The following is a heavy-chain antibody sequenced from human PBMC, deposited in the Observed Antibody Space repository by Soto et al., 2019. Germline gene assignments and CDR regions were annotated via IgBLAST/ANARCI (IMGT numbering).Heavy chain of an antibody. CDR3: AKMSSENYYDPVFS. J-gene: IGHJ5*02. Sequence: QVQLVESGGGVVKTSGSLRIACAASGFTFSDYYMSWVRQAPGKGLEWVSYISSSGNTIYYAGSVKGRFTISRDNAKNSVYLQMNSLRDEDTALYFCAKMSSENYYDPVFSWGQGTLVTVSS. V-gene: IGHV3-11*01. CDR1: GFTFSDYY. CDR2: ISSSGNTI. D-gene: IGHD3-22*01.